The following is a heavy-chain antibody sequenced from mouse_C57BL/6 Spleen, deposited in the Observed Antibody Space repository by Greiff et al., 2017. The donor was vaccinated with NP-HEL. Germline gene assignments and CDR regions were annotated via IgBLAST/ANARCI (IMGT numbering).Heavy chain of an antibody. CDR2: INPYNGDT. D-gene: IGHD1-1*01. CDR3: ARAGTTVGAMDY. Sequence: EVMLVESGPELVKPGDSVKISCKASGYSFTGYFMNWVMQSHGKSLEWIGRINPYNGDTFYNQKFKGKATLTVDKSSSTAHMELRSLTSEDSAVYYCARAGTTVGAMDYWGQGTSVTVSS. V-gene: IGHV1-20*01. CDR1: GYSFTGYF. J-gene: IGHJ4*01.